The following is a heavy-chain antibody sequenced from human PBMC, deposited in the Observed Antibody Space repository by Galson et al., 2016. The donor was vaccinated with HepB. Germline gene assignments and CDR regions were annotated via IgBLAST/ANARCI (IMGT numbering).Heavy chain of an antibody. J-gene: IGHJ6*02. CDR1: GDSVSSNSAA. CDR3: TRLVAANGYYGMDV. D-gene: IGHD2-15*01. Sequence: CAISGDSVSSNSAAWHWIRQSPSRGLAWLGRTYYRSKWYNEYAVAVKSRITINPDTSKHQFALQLNSVTPEDTAVYYCTRLVAANGYYGMDVWGQGTTVIVSS. V-gene: IGHV6-1*01. CDR2: TYYRSKWYN.